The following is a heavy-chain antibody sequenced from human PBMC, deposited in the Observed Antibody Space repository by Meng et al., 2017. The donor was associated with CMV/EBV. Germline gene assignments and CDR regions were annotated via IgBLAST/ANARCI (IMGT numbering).Heavy chain of an antibody. CDR1: GFTFSSYA. CDR3: ARDAAGIAAAGSDFSAY. CDR2: ISSSSSTI. J-gene: IGHJ4*02. V-gene: IGHV3-48*04. Sequence: GESLKISCAASGFTFSSYAMHWVRQAPGKGLEWVSYISSSSSTIYYADSVKGRFTISRDNAKNSLYLQMNSLRAEDTAVYYCARDAAGIAAAGSDFSAYWGQGTLVTVSS. D-gene: IGHD6-13*01.